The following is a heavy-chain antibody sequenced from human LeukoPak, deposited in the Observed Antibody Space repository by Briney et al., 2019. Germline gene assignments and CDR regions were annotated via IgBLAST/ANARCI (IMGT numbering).Heavy chain of an antibody. J-gene: IGHJ4*02. CDR1: GYTFTSYD. V-gene: IGHV1-2*02. CDR3: ARDRLWFGELLTNAIDY. D-gene: IGHD3-10*01. Sequence: ASVKVSCKASGYTFTSYDINWVRQAPGQGLEWMGWINPNSGGTNYAQKFQGRVTMTRDTSISTAYMELSRLRSDDTAVYYCARDRLWFGELLTNAIDYWGQGTLVTVSS. CDR2: INPNSGGT.